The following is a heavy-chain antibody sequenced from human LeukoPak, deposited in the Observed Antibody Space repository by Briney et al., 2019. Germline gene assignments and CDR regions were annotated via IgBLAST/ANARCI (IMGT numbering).Heavy chain of an antibody. CDR1: GGTFSSYA. V-gene: IGHV1-69*01. D-gene: IGHD5-12*01. CDR3: ASREDIVAPDFDY. Sequence: ASVKVSCKASGGTFSSYAISWVRQAPGQGLEWMGGIIPIFGTANYAQKFQGRVTITADESTSIAYMELSSLRSEDTAVYYCASREDIVAPDFDYWGQGTLVTVSS. CDR2: IIPIFGTA. J-gene: IGHJ4*02.